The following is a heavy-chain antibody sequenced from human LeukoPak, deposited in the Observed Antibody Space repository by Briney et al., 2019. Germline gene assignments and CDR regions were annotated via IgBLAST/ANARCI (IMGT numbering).Heavy chain of an antibody. J-gene: IGHJ5*02. CDR1: GDSISSYY. CDR3: ARGSRFDP. CDR2: IYYSGST. Sequence: SETLSLTCTVSGDSISSYYCSWIRQPPGKGLEWIGYIYYSGSTSYNPSLKSRVTISLDTSNNQFSLKLRSVTAADTAVYYCARGSRFDPWGQGTLVTVSS. V-gene: IGHV4-59*01.